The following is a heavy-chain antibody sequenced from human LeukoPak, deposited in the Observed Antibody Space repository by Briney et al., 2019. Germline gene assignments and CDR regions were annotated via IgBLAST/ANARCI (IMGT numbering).Heavy chain of an antibody. CDR2: ITSGGDYI. V-gene: IGHV3-21*01. Sequence: GGSLRLSCAASGFTFSTYVMHWVRQAPGKGLEWVSSITSGGDYIYYADSVKGRFTTSRDNAKNSLSLQLNSLRVEDTAVYYCARGHYDVLAASYKWTPDYWGQGTLVTVSS. CDR3: ARGHYDVLAASYKWTPDY. J-gene: IGHJ4*02. D-gene: IGHD3-9*01. CDR1: GFTFSTYV.